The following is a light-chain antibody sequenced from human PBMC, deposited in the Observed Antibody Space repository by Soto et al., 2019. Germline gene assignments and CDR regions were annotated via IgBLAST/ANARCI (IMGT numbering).Light chain of an antibody. V-gene: IGKV3-15*01. J-gene: IGKJ1*01. Sequence: EIVMTQSPATLSVSPGERATLSCRASQSFSSNLAWYQQKPGQAPRLLIYGASTRATGIPARFSGSGSGKEFTLTISSLKSEDFAVYYCRQYNNWPPWTFGQGTKEEI. CDR3: RQYNNWPPWT. CDR2: GAS. CDR1: QSFSSN.